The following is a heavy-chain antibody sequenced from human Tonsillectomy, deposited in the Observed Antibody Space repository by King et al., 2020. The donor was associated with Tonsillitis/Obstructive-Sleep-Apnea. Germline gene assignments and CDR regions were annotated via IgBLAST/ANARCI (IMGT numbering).Heavy chain of an antibody. CDR1: GYTFTSYY. J-gene: IGHJ6*03. V-gene: IGHV1-46*01. CDR2: INPSGGCT. Sequence: AQLVQSGAEVKKPGASVKVSCKASGYTFTSYYMHWVRQAPGQGLEWMGVINPSGGCTNYTQKFQGRVTMTKDTSTSTVYMELSGLRSEDTAVYYCTRDQKPTYYDFWSGYPYYYYYMDVWGKGTTVTVSS. D-gene: IGHD3-3*01. CDR3: TRDQKPTYYDFWSGYPYYYYYMDV.